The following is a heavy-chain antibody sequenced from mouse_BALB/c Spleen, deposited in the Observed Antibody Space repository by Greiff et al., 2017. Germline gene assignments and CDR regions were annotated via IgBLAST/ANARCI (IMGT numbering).Heavy chain of an antibody. CDR1: GFTFSSYA. D-gene: IGHD2-3*01. V-gene: IGHV5-9-3*01. CDR2: ISSGGSYT. Sequence: EVQLVESGGGLVKPGGSLKLSCAASGFTFSSYAMSWVRQTPEKRLEWVATISSGGSYTYYPDSVKGRFTISRDNAKNTLYLQMSSLRSEDTAMYYCARHSRPVYDVYYAGYLDYWGQGTTLTVSS. CDR3: ARHSRPVYDVYYAGYLDY. J-gene: IGHJ2*01.